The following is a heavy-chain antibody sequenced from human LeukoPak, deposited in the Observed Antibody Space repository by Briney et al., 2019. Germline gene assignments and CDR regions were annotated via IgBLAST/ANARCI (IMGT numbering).Heavy chain of an antibody. CDR2: IYHSGST. Sequence: SETLSLTCTVSGYSISSGYYWGWIRQPPGKGLEWIRSIYHSGSTNYNPSLKSRVTISVDKSKNQFSLKLSSVTAADAAVYYCARDLHSSTYSFAYWSQGTLVTVSS. D-gene: IGHD6-13*01. J-gene: IGHJ4*02. CDR3: ARDLHSSTYSFAY. CDR1: GYSISSGYY. V-gene: IGHV4-38-2*02.